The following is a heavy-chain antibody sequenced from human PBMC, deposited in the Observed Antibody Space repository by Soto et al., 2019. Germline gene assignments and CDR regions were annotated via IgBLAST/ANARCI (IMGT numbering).Heavy chain of an antibody. J-gene: IGHJ6*02. CDR1: GFTFSSHA. Sequence: PGGSLRLSCAASGFTFSSHAMSWVRQAPGKGLEWISGISGGGGGTNYADSVKGRFTISRDNSKNTLYLQMISLRAEDTAVYYCAKDRLFSSGYDYYYHYGMAVWGQGTSVTVSS. CDR3: AKDRLFSSGYDYYYHYGMAV. V-gene: IGHV3-23*01. CDR2: ISGGGGGT. D-gene: IGHD5-12*01.